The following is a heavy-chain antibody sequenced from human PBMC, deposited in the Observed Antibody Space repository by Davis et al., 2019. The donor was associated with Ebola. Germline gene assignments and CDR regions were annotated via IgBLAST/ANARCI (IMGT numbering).Heavy chain of an antibody. CDR3: ARDMGMVQEANWFDP. V-gene: IGHV1-18*01. Sequence: AASVKVSCKASGGTFSSYGISWVRQAPGQGLEWMGWISAYNGNTNYAQKLQGRVTMTTDTSTSTAYMELRSLRSDDTAAYYCARDMGMVQEANWFDPWGQGTLVTVSS. CDR2: ISAYNGNT. J-gene: IGHJ5*02. CDR1: GGTFSSYG. D-gene: IGHD3-10*01.